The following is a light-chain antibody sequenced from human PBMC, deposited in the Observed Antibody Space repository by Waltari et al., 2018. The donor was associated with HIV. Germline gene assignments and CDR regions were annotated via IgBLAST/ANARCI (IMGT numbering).Light chain of an antibody. V-gene: IGLV1-40*01. J-gene: IGLJ3*02. CDR2: GAT. Sequence: HSVLTQPPSVSGTPGQTVTISCTGNSSNIGAGFAVHWYQPVPDTAPNLLIYGATNRPSGVPDRFSGSNSGTSAALTITGLQAEDEADYYCQSYDSGLSVVFGGGTRLTVL. CDR3: QSYDSGLSVV. CDR1: SSNIGAGFA.